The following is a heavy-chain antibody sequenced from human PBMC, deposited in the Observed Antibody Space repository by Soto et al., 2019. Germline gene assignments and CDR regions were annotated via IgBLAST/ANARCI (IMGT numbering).Heavy chain of an antibody. CDR2: INPNSGGT. V-gene: IGHV1-2*02. Sequence: ASVKVSCKASGYTFTGYYMHRVRQAPGQGLEWMGWINPNSGGTNYAQKFQGRVTMTRDTSISTAYMELSGLRSDDTAVYYCAKDRLRMWLARSPPSGNGMDVWGQGTTVTVSS. J-gene: IGHJ6*02. CDR3: AKDRLRMWLARSPPSGNGMDV. D-gene: IGHD6-19*01. CDR1: GYTFTGYY.